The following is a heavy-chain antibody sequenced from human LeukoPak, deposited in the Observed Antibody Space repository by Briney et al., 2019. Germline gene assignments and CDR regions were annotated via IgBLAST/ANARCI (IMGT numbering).Heavy chain of an antibody. CDR1: GFTFSDYY. D-gene: IGHD3-16*02. J-gene: IGHJ4*02. Sequence: KPGGSLRLSCAASGFTFSDYYMSWIRQAPGKGLEWVSYISSSGSTIYYADSVKGRFTISRDNSKNTLYLQMNSLRAEDTAVYYCAREHLGYDYVWGSYRYTSLNYWGQGTLVTVSS. CDR2: ISSSGSTI. CDR3: AREHLGYDYVWGSYRYTSLNY. V-gene: IGHV3-11*04.